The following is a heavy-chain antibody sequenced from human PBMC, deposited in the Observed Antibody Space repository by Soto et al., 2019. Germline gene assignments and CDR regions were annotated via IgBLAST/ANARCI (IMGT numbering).Heavy chain of an antibody. CDR1: GGSISSSSYY. CDR3: ARQVWGSGIQLWSTYYYYYGMDV. J-gene: IGHJ6*02. D-gene: IGHD5-18*01. Sequence: QLQLQESGPGLVKPSETLSLTCTVSGGSISSSSYYWGWIRQPPGKGLEWIGSIYYSGSTYYNPSLKSRVTISVDTSKNQFSLKLSSVTAADTAVYYCARQVWGSGIQLWSTYYYYYGMDVWGQGTTVTVSS. V-gene: IGHV4-39*01. CDR2: IYYSGST.